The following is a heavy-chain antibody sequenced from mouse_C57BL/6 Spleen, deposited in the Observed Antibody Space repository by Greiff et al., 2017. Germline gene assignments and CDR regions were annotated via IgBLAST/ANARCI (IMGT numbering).Heavy chain of an antibody. J-gene: IGHJ2*01. CDR1: GYTFTSYW. Sequence: QVQLQQSGAELVKPGASVKMSCKASGYTFTSYWITWVKQRPGQGLEWIGDIYPGSGSTNYNEKFKSKATLTVDKSSSTAYMQLSSLSSEDSAVXYCARGVAGGFDYWGQGTTLTVSS. V-gene: IGHV1-55*01. D-gene: IGHD1-3*01. CDR3: ARGVAGGFDY. CDR2: IYPGSGST.